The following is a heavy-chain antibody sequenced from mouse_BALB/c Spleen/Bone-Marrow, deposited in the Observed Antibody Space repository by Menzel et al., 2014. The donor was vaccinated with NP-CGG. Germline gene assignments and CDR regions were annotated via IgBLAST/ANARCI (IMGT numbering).Heavy chain of an antibody. CDR3: ARVTSSAVGAMDY. CDR2: IWAGGST. Sequence: VKLVESGPGLVSPSQSLSITCTVSGFSLTNYGFHWVRQPPGKGLEWLGVIWAGGSTNYNSALMSRLSTSKDNSKSQVFLKMNSLQTDDTAMYYCARVTSSAVGAMDYWGQGTSVTVSS. V-gene: IGHV2-9*02. CDR1: GFSLTNYG. D-gene: IGHD3-2*02. J-gene: IGHJ4*01.